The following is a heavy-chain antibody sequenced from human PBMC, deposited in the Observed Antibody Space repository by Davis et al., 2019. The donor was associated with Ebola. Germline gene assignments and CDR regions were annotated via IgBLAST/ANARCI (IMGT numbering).Heavy chain of an antibody. Sequence: GGSLRLSCAASGFTFSSYAMTWVRQAPGKGLEWVSAIGGSGSNTYYADSVKGRFTISRDNSKNTLYLQMNSLRAEDTAVYYCAKTSKAVAGTRYFDYWGQGTLVTVSS. CDR1: GFTFSSYA. V-gene: IGHV3-23*01. J-gene: IGHJ4*02. CDR3: AKTSKAVAGTRYFDY. D-gene: IGHD6-19*01. CDR2: IGGSGSNT.